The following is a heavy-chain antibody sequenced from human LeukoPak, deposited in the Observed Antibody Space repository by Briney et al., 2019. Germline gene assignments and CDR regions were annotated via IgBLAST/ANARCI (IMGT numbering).Heavy chain of an antibody. J-gene: IGHJ4*02. Sequence: PGGSLRLSCAASGFTFSSYGMHWVRQAPGKGLEWVAVISYDGSNKYYADSVKGRFTISRDNSRNTLYLQMNSLRAEDTAVYYCAKGGDSSGYYFDYWGQGTLVTVSS. CDR3: AKGGDSSGYYFDY. D-gene: IGHD6-19*01. V-gene: IGHV3-30*18. CDR2: ISYDGSNK. CDR1: GFTFSSYG.